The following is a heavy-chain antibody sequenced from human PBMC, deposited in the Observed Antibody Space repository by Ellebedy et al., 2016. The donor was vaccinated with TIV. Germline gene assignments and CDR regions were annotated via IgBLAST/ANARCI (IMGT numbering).Heavy chain of an antibody. CDR3: ARTDYSSSSYFDY. D-gene: IGHD2-15*01. J-gene: IGHJ4*02. V-gene: IGHV4-4*02. CDR1: GGSISSSTW. CDR2: IYHSGST. Sequence: MPSETLSLTCAVSGGSISSSTWWSWVRQPPGKGLEWIGEIYHSGSTNYSPSLKSRLTISVDKSKNQFSLKLSSVTAADTAVYYCARTDYSSSSYFDYWGQGTLVTVSS.